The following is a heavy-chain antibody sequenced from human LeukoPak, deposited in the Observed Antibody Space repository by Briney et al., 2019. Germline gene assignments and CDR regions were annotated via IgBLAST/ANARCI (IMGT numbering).Heavy chain of an antibody. V-gene: IGHV3-21*04. J-gene: IGHJ3*02. D-gene: IGHD3-22*01. CDR3: ARGRHYYDSSDYYYEGDAFDI. Sequence: GGSLRLSCAASGFTFSSYAMSWVRQAPGKGLEWVSFISTSSSYIYYADSVKGRFTISRDNAKNSLYLQMNSLRAEDTAVYYCARGRHYYDSSDYYYEGDAFDIWGQGTMVTVSS. CDR2: ISTSSSYI. CDR1: GFTFSSYA.